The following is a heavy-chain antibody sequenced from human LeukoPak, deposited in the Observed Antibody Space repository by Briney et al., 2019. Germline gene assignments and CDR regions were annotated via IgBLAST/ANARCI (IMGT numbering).Heavy chain of an antibody. Sequence: GGSLRLSCAASGFTFSNYVMTWVRQAPGKGLEWVSSISGSGHSTPCADSVRGRFTISRDNSKNTLHLHMSSLRAEDAAVYYCARRTGGTKDYWGQGTQVTVSS. J-gene: IGHJ4*02. D-gene: IGHD7-27*01. CDR3: ARRTGGTKDY. V-gene: IGHV3-23*01. CDR2: ISGSGHST. CDR1: GFTFSNYV.